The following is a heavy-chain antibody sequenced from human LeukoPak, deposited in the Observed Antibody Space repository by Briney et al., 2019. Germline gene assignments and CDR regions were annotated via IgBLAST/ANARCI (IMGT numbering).Heavy chain of an antibody. J-gene: IGHJ4*02. CDR3: AKDWELLPGYYFDY. D-gene: IGHD1-26*01. CDR2: INSGDSTV. V-gene: IGHV3-11*01. CDR1: GFTFSDYY. Sequence: GGSLRLSCAASGFTFSDYYMSWIRQAPGKGLEWVSYINSGDSTVYYADSVKGRFTISRDNAKNSLYLQMNSLRAEDTALYYCAKDWELLPGYYFDYWGQGTLVTVSS.